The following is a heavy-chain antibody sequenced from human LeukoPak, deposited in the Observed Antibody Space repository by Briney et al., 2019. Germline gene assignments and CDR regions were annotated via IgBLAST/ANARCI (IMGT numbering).Heavy chain of an antibody. CDR1: GLIFSVSA. CDR3: THPAYYYNVDV. J-gene: IGHJ6*04. CDR2: IKTKADNYAT. V-gene: IGHV3-73*01. D-gene: IGHD6-25*01. Sequence: GGSLRLSCSASGLIFSVSAIHWVRQASGKGLEWVGRIKTKADNYATAYAASVKGRFTISRDDSTNTAYLQTNSLKTEDTAVYYCTHPAYYYNVDVWGKGTTVTVSS.